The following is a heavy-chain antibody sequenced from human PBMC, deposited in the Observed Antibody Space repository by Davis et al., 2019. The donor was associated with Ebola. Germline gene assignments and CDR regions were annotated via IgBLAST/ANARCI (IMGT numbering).Heavy chain of an antibody. D-gene: IGHD2-21*01. V-gene: IGHV3-48*02. CDR1: GFTFSSYS. CDR3: ARAQNCGGDCYYPTDNYFDY. J-gene: IGHJ4*02. CDR2: ISSSSSTI. Sequence: GESLKISCAASGFTFSSYSMNWVRQAPGKGLEWVSYISSSSSTIYYADSVKGRFTISRDNAKNSLYLQMNSLRDEDTAVYYCARAQNCGGDCYYPTDNYFDYWGQGTLVTVSS.